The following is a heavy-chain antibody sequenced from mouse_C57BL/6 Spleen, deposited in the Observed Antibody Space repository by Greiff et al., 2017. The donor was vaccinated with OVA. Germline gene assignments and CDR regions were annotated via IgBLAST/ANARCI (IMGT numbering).Heavy chain of an antibody. D-gene: IGHD3-2*02. J-gene: IGHJ2*01. CDR3: ARGSSGYNFDY. V-gene: IGHV1-80*01. Sequence: VQLQQSGAELVKPGASVKISCKAYGYAFSSYWMNWVKQRPGKGLEWIGQIYPGDGDTNYNGKFKGKATLTADKSSSTAYMQLSSLTSEDSAVYFCARGSSGYNFDYWGQGTTLTVSS. CDR1: GYAFSSYW. CDR2: IYPGDGDT.